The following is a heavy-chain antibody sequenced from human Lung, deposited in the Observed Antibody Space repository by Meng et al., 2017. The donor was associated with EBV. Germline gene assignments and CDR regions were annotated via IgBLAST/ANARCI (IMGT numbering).Heavy chain of an antibody. J-gene: IGHJ4*02. CDR1: GYTFTGQY. Sequence: QVQLVQSGAEVKKPGASVKVSCMASGYTFTGQYIHWVRQAPGQGLEWMGRINPNSGGTTYAQKFQGRVTMTRDTSISTAYMELSSLRSDDAAIYYCVRANLGSADYWGQGNLVTRLL. V-gene: IGHV1-2*06. D-gene: IGHD7-27*01. CDR3: VRANLGSADY. CDR2: INPNSGGT.